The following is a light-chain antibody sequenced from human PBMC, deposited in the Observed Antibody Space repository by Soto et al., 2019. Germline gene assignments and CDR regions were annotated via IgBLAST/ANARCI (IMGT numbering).Light chain of an antibody. J-gene: IGLJ2*01. Sequence: QSALTQPPSASRSPGQSVTISCTGTSRDVGGYSFVSWYQQHPGKAPRVLIYEVTQRPSGVPDRFSGSKSANTASLTVSGLQAEDEADYYCSSYAGSDNAMVFGGGTKVTVL. CDR2: EVT. CDR1: SRDVGGYSF. CDR3: SSYAGSDNAMV. V-gene: IGLV2-8*02.